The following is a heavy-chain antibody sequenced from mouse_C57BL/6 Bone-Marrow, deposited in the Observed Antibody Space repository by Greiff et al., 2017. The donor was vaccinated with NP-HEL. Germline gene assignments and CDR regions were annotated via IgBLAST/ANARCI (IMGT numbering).Heavy chain of an antibody. CDR2: INPSSGYT. CDR1: GYTFTSYT. Sequence: QVQLQQSGAELARPGASVKMSCKASGYTFTSYTMHWVKQRPGQGLEWIGYINPSSGYTKYNQKFKDKATLTADKSSSTAYMQLSRLTSEDSAVYYCARTYYSNYGYAMDYWGQGTSVTVSS. CDR3: ARTYYSNYGYAMDY. D-gene: IGHD2-5*01. J-gene: IGHJ4*01. V-gene: IGHV1-4*01.